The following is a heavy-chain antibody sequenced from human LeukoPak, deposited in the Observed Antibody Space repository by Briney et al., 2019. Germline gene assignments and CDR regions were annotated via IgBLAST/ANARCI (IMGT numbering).Heavy chain of an antibody. Sequence: GGSLRLSCETSGFYFSSFAMSWVRQAPGKGPEWVSTISSTGGSTYYAASVKGRFTISRDNSNNTVSLQMDSLRAEDTALYYCAHPGATNVGYWGQGTLVTVSP. CDR1: GFYFSSFA. CDR3: AHPGATNVGY. CDR2: ISSTGGST. J-gene: IGHJ1*01. D-gene: IGHD1-26*01. V-gene: IGHV3-23*01.